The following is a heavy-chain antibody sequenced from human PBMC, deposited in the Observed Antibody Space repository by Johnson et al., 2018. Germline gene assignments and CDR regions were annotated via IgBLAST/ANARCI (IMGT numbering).Heavy chain of an antibody. V-gene: IGHV3-73*01. CDR2: IRNKANSYAT. CDR3: ADYANNMVTRWGSFDI. D-gene: IGHD2-21*02. J-gene: IGHJ3*02. CDR1: GFTFSDSA. Sequence: EVQLVESGGGLVQPGGSLTLSCAVSGFTFSDSAMHWVRQASGNGLEWVGRIRNKANSYATAYAASVRGRFTISRDDSKNTAYLQMNSLRAEDTAIYYCADYANNMVTRWGSFDIWGQGTMVTVSS.